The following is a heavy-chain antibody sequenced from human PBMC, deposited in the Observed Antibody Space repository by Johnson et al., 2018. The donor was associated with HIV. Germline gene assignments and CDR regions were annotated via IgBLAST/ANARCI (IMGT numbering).Heavy chain of an antibody. CDR1: GFTFSSHH. Sequence: VQLVESGGGLVQPGESLRLSCGASGFTFSSHHMHWVRQAPGKGLEHVSAISGNGGSTYYADSVKGRFTISRDSSNNTLYLQMNSLRAEDTAVYYCARPIARGASDIWGQGTMVTVSS. CDR2: ISGNGGST. V-gene: IGHV3-64*04. J-gene: IGHJ3*02. CDR3: ARPIARGASDI. D-gene: IGHD3-10*01.